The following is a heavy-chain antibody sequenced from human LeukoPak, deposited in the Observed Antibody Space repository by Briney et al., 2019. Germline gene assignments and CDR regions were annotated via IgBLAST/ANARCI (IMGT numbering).Heavy chain of an antibody. Sequence: AGGSLRLSCAASGFTVSSSYMSWVRQAPGKGLEWVANIKQDGSEKYYVDSVKGRFTISRDNAKNSLYLQMNSLRAEDTAVYYCARGNYDFWSGYYGYYYGMDVWGQGTTVTVSS. CDR2: IKQDGSEK. J-gene: IGHJ6*02. CDR3: ARGNYDFWSGYYGYYYGMDV. CDR1: GFTVSSSY. D-gene: IGHD3-3*01. V-gene: IGHV3-7*03.